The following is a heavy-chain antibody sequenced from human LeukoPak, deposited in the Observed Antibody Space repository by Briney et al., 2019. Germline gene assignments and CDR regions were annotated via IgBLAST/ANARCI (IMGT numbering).Heavy chain of an antibody. Sequence: SETLSLTCTVSGGSISSYYWSWIRQPPGKGLEWIGYIYYSGSTNYNPSLKSRVTISVDTSKNQFSLNLSSVTAADTAVYYCARDLENRKYCSGGSCYVFGYWGQGTLVTVSS. CDR1: GGSISSYY. V-gene: IGHV4-59*01. J-gene: IGHJ4*02. D-gene: IGHD2-15*01. CDR2: IYYSGST. CDR3: ARDLENRKYCSGGSCYVFGY.